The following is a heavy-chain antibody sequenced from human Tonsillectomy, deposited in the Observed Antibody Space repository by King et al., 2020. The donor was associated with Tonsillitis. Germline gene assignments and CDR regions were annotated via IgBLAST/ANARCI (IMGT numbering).Heavy chain of an antibody. D-gene: IGHD3-3*01. Sequence: QLVQSGAEVKKPGSSVKVSCEASGGTFSSYAITWVRQAPGQGLEWMGGIIPISGTPNYAQKFQGRVTMTADDSTSTAYMELSSLRSEGQAVYYCARAFWSGYQLYYGMDVWGQGTTVTVS. CDR1: GGTFSSYA. J-gene: IGHJ6*02. CDR3: ARAFWSGYQLYYGMDV. CDR2: IIPISGTP. V-gene: IGHV1-69*12.